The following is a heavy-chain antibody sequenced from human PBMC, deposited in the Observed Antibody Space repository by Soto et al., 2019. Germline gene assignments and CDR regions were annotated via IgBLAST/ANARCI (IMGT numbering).Heavy chain of an antibody. D-gene: IGHD6-25*01. J-gene: IGHJ4*02. V-gene: IGHV3-21*01. Sequence: GGSLRLSCAASGFTFSSYSMNWVRQAPGKGLEWVSSISSSSSYIYYADSVKGRFTISRDNAKNSLYLQMNSLRAEDTAVYYCARRGSGYNNFDYWGQGTLVTVSS. CDR2: ISSSSSYI. CDR1: GFTFSSYS. CDR3: ARRGSGYNNFDY.